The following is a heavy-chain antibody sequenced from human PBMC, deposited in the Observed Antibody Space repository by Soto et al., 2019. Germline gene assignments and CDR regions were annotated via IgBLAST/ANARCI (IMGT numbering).Heavy chain of an antibody. CDR2: VYSNGNT. Sequence: SETLSLTCTVSDDSLTANKYAWTWIRQNPEKGLEWIGYVYSNGNTRSSPSLQSRVSMSVDTSKSHFSLRLSSVTAADTAVYFCARASYFRPSGSYYFVSWGQGTLVTVSS. D-gene: IGHD3-10*01. V-gene: IGHV4-31*03. CDR1: DDSLTANKYA. J-gene: IGHJ4*02. CDR3: ARASYFRPSGSYYFVS.